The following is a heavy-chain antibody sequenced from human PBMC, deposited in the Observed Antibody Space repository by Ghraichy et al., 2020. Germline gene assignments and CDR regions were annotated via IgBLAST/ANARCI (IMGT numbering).Heavy chain of an antibody. V-gene: IGHV3-48*03. J-gene: IGHJ4*02. Sequence: GGSLRLSCAASGFTFSSYEMNWVRQAPGKGLEWVSYISSSGSTIYYADSVKGRFTISRDNAKNSLYLQMNSLRAEDTAVYYCARVQIGPYYDFWSGYSPFDYWGQGTLVTVSS. D-gene: IGHD3-3*01. CDR3: ARVQIGPYYDFWSGYSPFDY. CDR2: ISSSGSTI. CDR1: GFTFSSYE.